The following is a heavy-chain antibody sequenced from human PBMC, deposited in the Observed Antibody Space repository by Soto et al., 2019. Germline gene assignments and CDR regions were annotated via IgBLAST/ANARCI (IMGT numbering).Heavy chain of an antibody. V-gene: IGHV3-11*06. CDR2: ISSSSSYT. CDR1: GFTFSDYY. CDR3: ARDISELGADSDY. J-gene: IGHJ4*02. D-gene: IGHD3-16*01. Sequence: GGSLRLSCAASGFTFSDYYMSWIRQAPGTGLEWVSYISSSSSYTNYADSVKGRFTISRDNAKNSLYLQMNSLRAEDTAVYYCARDISELGADSDYWGQGTLVTVSS.